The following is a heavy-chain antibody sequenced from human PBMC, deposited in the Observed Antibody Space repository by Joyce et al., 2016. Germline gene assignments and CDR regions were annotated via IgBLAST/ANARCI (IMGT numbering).Heavy chain of an antibody. J-gene: IGHJ6*02. CDR2: IYPDDSDT. D-gene: IGHD5-24*01. CDR3: ARRDYYAMDV. Sequence: EVQLVQSGAEVKKPGESLKISCKASGYRFTIYWIGWVRQMPGKDREWMGSIYPDDSDTRYSPSFQGQVTISVDKSISTAYLQWSSLKASDTAIYFCARRDYYAMDVWGQGTTVTVSS. V-gene: IGHV5-51*01. CDR1: GYRFTIYW.